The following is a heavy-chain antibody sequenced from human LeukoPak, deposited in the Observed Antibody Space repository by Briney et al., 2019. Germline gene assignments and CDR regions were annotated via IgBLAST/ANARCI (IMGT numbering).Heavy chain of an antibody. J-gene: IGHJ4*02. D-gene: IGHD2-15*01. Sequence: GGSLRLSCAASGFTFDDYAMHWVRQAPGKGLEWVSGISWNSGSIGYADSVKGRFTISRDNSKNALYLQMNSLRAEDTAVYYCARKEDLDYWGQGTLVTVSS. CDR1: GFTFDDYA. V-gene: IGHV3-9*01. CDR3: ARKEDLDY. CDR2: ISWNSGSI.